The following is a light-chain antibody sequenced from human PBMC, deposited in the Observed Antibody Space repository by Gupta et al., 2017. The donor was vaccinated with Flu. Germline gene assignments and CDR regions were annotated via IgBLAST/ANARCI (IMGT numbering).Light chain of an antibody. CDR2: GNN. CDR3: QSYDSSLSGSV. J-gene: IGLJ3*02. CDR1: SSNFGAGYD. V-gene: IGLV1-40*01. Sequence: QSVLTQPPSVSGAPGPRLTISCTGSSSNFGAGYDVHWYQQLPGTAPKLLIYGNNNRPSGVPDRFSGSKSGTSASLAITGLQAEDEAHYYCQSYDSSLSGSVFGGGTKLTVL.